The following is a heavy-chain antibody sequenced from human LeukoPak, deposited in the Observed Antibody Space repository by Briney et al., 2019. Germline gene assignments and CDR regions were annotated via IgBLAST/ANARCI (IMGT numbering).Heavy chain of an antibody. D-gene: IGHD3-3*01. CDR3: ARHDYYDFWSGYYKPLGAFDI. V-gene: IGHV4-59*01. CDR1: GGSISSYY. CDR2: IYYSGST. Sequence: SETLSLTCTVSGGSISSYYWSWIRQPPGKGLEWIGYIYYSGSTNYNPSLKSRVTISVDTSKNQFSLKLSSVTAADTAVYYCARHDYYDFWSGYYKPLGAFDIWGQGTMVTVSS. J-gene: IGHJ3*02.